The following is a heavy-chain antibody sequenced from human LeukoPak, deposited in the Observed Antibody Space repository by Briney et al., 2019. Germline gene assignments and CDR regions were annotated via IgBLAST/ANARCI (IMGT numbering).Heavy chain of an antibody. D-gene: IGHD5-18*01. CDR3: ASPAGYSYGLDY. V-gene: IGHV1-69*13. Sequence: SVKVSCKASGGTFSSYAISWVRQAPGQGLEWMGGIIPIFGTANYAQKFQGRVTITADESTSTAYMELSSLRSKDTAVYYCASPAGYSYGLDYWGQGTLVTVSS. J-gene: IGHJ4*02. CDR1: GGTFSSYA. CDR2: IIPIFGTA.